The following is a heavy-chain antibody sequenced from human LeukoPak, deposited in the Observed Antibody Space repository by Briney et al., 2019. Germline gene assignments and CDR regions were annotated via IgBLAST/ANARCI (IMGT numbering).Heavy chain of an antibody. J-gene: IGHJ3*02. V-gene: IGHV3-30-3*01. CDR3: AREAAQNDAFDI. CDR1: GFTFSSYA. Sequence: GGSLRLSCAASGFTFSSYAMHWVRQAPGKGLEWVAVISYDGSNKYYADSVKGRFTISRDNSKNTLYLQMNSLRAEDTAVYYCAREAAQNDAFDIWGQGTMVTVPS. CDR2: ISYDGSNK.